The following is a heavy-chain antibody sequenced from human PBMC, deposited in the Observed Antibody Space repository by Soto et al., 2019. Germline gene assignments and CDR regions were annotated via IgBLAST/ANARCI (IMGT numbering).Heavy chain of an antibody. CDR3: AKDKLDCSGGDCPLYYYYGLDV. Sequence: GGSLRLSCAASRFAFSNYGMHWVRQTPGKGLEWLAVISYDGKKTFIAGAVKGRFTISRDNSKNTLNLQMDSLRAEDTAVYYCAKDKLDCSGGDCPLYYYYGLDVWGQGITVTVSS. V-gene: IGHV3-30*18. CDR2: ISYDGKKT. D-gene: IGHD2-15*01. J-gene: IGHJ6*02. CDR1: RFAFSNYG.